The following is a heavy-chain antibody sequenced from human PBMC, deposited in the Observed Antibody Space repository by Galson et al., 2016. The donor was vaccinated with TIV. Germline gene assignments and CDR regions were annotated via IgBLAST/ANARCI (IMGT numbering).Heavy chain of an antibody. CDR3: ARERRHCGNECYLYYYYGMDV. Sequence: SLRLSCAASGLTVSDNYMTWVRRAPGKGLEWVSMIYSGGGTSYADSVRGRFTILRDNSKNTVYLQMNRLRPEDTAVYYCARERRHCGNECYLYYYYGMDVWGQGTTVTVSS. J-gene: IGHJ6*02. CDR1: GLTVSDNY. V-gene: IGHV3-66*02. D-gene: IGHD2-21*01. CDR2: IYSGGGT.